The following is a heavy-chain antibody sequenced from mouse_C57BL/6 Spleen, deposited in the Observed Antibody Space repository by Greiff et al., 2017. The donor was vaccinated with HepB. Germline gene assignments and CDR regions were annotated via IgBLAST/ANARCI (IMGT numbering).Heavy chain of an antibody. CDR2: IYPGNSDT. Sequence: EVQLVESGTVLARPGASVKMSCKTSGYTFTSYWMHWVKQRPGQGLEWIGAIYPGNSDTSYNQKFKGKAKLTAVTSASTAYMELSSLTNEDSAVYYCTRRTTVVAPYAMDYWGQGTSVTVSS. D-gene: IGHD1-1*01. CDR1: GYTFTSYW. V-gene: IGHV1-5*01. J-gene: IGHJ4*01. CDR3: TRRTTVVAPYAMDY.